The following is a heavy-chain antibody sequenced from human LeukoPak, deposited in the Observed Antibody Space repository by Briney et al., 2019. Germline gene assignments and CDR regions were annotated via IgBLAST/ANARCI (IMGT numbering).Heavy chain of an antibody. CDR2: INANSGGT. D-gene: IGHD5-18*01. V-gene: IGHV1-2*02. J-gene: IGHJ3*02. CDR3: ASMDTAMVTNAFDI. Sequence: ASVKVSYKASGYTFTGYYMHWVRQAPGQGLEWMGWINANSGGTKYAQKFQGRVTMTRDTSISTAYMELSRLRSDDTAVYYCASMDTAMVTNAFDIWGQGTMVTVSS. CDR1: GYTFTGYY.